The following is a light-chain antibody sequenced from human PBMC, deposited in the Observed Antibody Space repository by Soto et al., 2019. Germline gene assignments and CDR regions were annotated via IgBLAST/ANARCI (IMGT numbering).Light chain of an antibody. V-gene: IGKV4-1*01. Sequence: DIVMTQSPDSLAVSLGERATIHCKSSQSVLYSSNNKNYLAWYQQKAGQRPKLLIYWASTRESGVPDRFSGSGSGTEFSLTISVLQAEDVAIYYCQQYLTTPFTFGQGTKLEI. CDR3: QQYLTTPFT. CDR2: WAS. CDR1: QSVLYSSNNKNY. J-gene: IGKJ2*01.